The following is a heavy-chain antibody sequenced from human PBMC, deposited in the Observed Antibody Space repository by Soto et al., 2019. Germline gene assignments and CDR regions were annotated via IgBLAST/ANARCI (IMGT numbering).Heavy chain of an antibody. Sequence: EVQLVESGGGLVQPGGSLRLSCAASGFTFSDHYMDWVRQAPGKGLEWVGRTRNKANSYTTEYAASVKGRFTISRDDSKKSLYLQMNSLKTEDTAVYYCARDGGYYDSSGYYYVIWFDYWGQGTLVTVSS. CDR2: TRNKANSYTT. V-gene: IGHV3-72*01. CDR1: GFTFSDHY. CDR3: ARDGGYYDSSGYYYVIWFDY. J-gene: IGHJ4*02. D-gene: IGHD3-22*01.